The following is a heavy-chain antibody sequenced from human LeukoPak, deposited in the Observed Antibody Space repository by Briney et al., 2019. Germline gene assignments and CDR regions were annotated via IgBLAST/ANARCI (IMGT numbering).Heavy chain of an antibody. CDR1: GFTFSSYE. J-gene: IGHJ4*02. V-gene: IGHV3-48*03. Sequence: GGSLRLSCAASGFTFSSYEMNWVRQAPGKGLEWVSDISGSGSTIYYADSVKGRFTISRDNAKNSLYLQMNSLRAEDTAVYYCASSSRYYDSSGFSYYFDYWGQGTLVTVSS. CDR2: ISGSGSTI. CDR3: ASSSRYYDSSGFSYYFDY. D-gene: IGHD3-22*01.